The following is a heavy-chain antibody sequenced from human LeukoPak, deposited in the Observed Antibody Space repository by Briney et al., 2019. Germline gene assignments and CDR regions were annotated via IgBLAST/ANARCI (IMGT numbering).Heavy chain of an antibody. J-gene: IGHJ4*02. Sequence: SETLSLTCTVSGASISSSASYWGWIRQPPGKGLEWIGTIYSSGSTYYGPSLKSRVTLSVDTSKNQFSLRLISVTAADTSVYYCARLLQGSGWREALNYWGQGILVTVSS. CDR1: GASISSSASY. D-gene: IGHD6-19*01. CDR2: IYSSGST. V-gene: IGHV4-39*01. CDR3: ARLLQGSGWREALNY.